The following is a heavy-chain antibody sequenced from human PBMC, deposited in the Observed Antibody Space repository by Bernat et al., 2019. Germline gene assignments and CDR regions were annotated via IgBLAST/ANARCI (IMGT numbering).Heavy chain of an antibody. V-gene: IGHV3-23*01. CDR1: GFTFSSYA. CDR3: ARDKRVNIATPDGSFDI. Sequence: EVRLLGSGGGLVQPGGSLRLSCAASGFTFSSYAMSWVRQAPGKGLEWVSHISGSGINTYYADSVKGRFTISRDNSENTLSLQLNSLRAEDTAIYHCARDKRVNIATPDGSFDIWGQGTTVIVS. D-gene: IGHD5-12*01. J-gene: IGHJ3*02. CDR2: ISGSGINT.